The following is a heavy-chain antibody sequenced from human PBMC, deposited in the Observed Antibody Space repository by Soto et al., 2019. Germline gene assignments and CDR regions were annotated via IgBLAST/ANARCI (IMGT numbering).Heavy chain of an antibody. CDR1: GYTLTELS. Sequence: ASVKVSCKVSGYTLTELSMHWVRQAPGKGLEWMGGFDPEDGETIYAQKFQGRVTMTEDTSTDTAYMELSSLRSEDTAVYYCATVGAMVNLYYYYGMDVWGQGTTVTVSS. J-gene: IGHJ6*02. CDR2: FDPEDGET. D-gene: IGHD5-18*01. CDR3: ATVGAMVNLYYYYGMDV. V-gene: IGHV1-24*01.